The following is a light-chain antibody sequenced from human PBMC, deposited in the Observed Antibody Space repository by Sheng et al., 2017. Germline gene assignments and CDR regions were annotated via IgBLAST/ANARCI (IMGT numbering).Light chain of an antibody. J-gene: IGLJ1*01. V-gene: IGLV2-11*01. Sequence: QSALTQPRSVSGSPGQSVTISCTGTSSDVGGYNYVSWYQQHPGKAPKLMIYDVSKRPSGVPDRFSGSKSGNTASLTISGLQAEDEAEYYCCSYAGNSYVFGTGTKVTV. CDR1: SSDVGGYNY. CDR3: CSYAGNSYV. CDR2: DVS.